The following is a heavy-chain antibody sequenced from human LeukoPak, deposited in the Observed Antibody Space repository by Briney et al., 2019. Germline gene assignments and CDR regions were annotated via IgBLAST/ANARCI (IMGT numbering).Heavy chain of an antibody. CDR3: ARGRHTGAAAGNFDY. V-gene: IGHV4-38-2*02. CDR1: GYSISGGYY. D-gene: IGHD6-13*01. Sequence: TSETLSLTCTVSGYSISGGYYWGWIRQPPGKGLEWIGSIYHSGSTYFNPSLKSRVTISVDTSKNQFSLKLSSVTAADTAVYYCARGRHTGAAAGNFDYWGQGTLVTVSS. J-gene: IGHJ4*02. CDR2: IYHSGST.